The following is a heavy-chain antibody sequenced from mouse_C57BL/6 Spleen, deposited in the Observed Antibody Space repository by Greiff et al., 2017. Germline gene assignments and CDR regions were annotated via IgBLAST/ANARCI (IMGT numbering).Heavy chain of an antibody. CDR3: ARSGDYYDYDGVAY. D-gene: IGHD2-4*01. V-gene: IGHV1-85*01. CDR1: GYTFTSYA. Sequence: QVQLQQSGPELVKPGASVTLSCKASGYTFTSYAINWVKQRPGQGLAWIGRLYPRDGSTKYNEKFKGKATLTVDTSSSTAYMELHSLTSEDSAVYFCARSGDYYDYDGVAYWGQGTMVTVSA. J-gene: IGHJ3*01. CDR2: LYPRDGST.